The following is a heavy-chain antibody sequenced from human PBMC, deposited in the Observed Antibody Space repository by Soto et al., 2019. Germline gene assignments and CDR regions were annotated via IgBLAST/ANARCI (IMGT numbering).Heavy chain of an antibody. CDR2: IIPILGIA. CDR1: GGTFSSYT. J-gene: IGHJ6*02. D-gene: IGHD2-2*01. V-gene: IGHV1-69*08. CDR3: AREGYCSSTSCYAGDYYYYGMDV. Sequence: QVQLVQSGAEVKKPGSSVKVSCKASGGTFSSYTISWVRQAPGQGLEWMGRIIPILGIANYAQKFQGRVTITADKSTSTAYMELSRLRSEETAVYYCAREGYCSSTSCYAGDYYYYGMDVWGQGTTVTVSS.